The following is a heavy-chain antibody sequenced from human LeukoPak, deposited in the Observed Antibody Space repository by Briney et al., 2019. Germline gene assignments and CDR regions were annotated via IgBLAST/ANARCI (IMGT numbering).Heavy chain of an antibody. V-gene: IGHV1-69*05. J-gene: IGHJ4*02. CDR1: GGTFSSYA. CDR3: ARVGYYDSSGYHRAFDY. D-gene: IGHD3-22*01. CDR2: IIPIFGTA. Sequence: ASVKVSCKASGGTFSSYAISWVRQAPGQGLEWMGRIIPIFGTANYAQKFQGRVTITTDESTSTAYMELSSLRSEDTAVYYCARVGYYDSSGYHRAFDYWGQGTLVTVSS.